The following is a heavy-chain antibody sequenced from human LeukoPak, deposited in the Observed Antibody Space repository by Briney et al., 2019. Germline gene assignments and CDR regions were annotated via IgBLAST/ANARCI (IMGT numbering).Heavy chain of an antibody. CDR2: IDSGGST. CDR3: AKDIWDYAFDI. CDR1: GFTVSSNY. D-gene: IGHD1-26*01. J-gene: IGHJ3*02. V-gene: IGHV3-53*01. Sequence: GGSLRLSCAASGFTVSSNYMTWVRQAPGKGLQWVSLIDSGGSTYFADSVKGRFTISRDNSKNTLYLQMNSLRAEDTAVYYCAKDIWDYAFDIWGQGTMVTVSS.